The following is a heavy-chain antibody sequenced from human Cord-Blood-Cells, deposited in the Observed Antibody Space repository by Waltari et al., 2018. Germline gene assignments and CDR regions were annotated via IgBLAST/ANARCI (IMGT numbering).Heavy chain of an antibody. CDR1: GGSFSGYY. J-gene: IGHJ6*02. CDR2: INHSGST. Sequence: QVQLQQWGAGLLKPSETLSLTCAAYGGSFSGYYWSWIRQPPGKRLEWIGEINHSGSTNYNPSLKSRVTISVDTSKNQFSLKLSSVTAADTAVYYCARVVVVVITTLEYYYYGMDVWGQGTTVTVSS. D-gene: IGHD3-22*01. V-gene: IGHV4-34*01. CDR3: ARVVVVVITTLEYYYYGMDV.